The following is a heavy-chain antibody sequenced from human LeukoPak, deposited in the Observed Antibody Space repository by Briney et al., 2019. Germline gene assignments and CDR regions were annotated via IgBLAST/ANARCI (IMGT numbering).Heavy chain of an antibody. J-gene: IGHJ3*02. CDR2: IRISSTTI. V-gene: IGHV3-48*01. CDR1: GFTFSSYS. CDR3: ARDLLGLAFDI. D-gene: IGHD2-15*01. Sequence: GGSLRLSCAASGFTFSSYSMNWVRQAPGKGLELVSHIRISSTTIYYADSVKGRFTISRDNVKNSLYLQMNSLRGEDTDVYYCARDLLGLAFDIWGHGTMVTVSS.